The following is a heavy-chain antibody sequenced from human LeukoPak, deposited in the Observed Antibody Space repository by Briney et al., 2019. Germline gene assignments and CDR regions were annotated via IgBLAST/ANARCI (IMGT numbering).Heavy chain of an antibody. V-gene: IGHV4-34*01. J-gene: IGHJ3*02. Sequence: SETLSLTCAVYGGSFSGYYWSWIRQPPGKGLEWIGEINHSGSTNYNPSLKSRVTISVDTSKNQFSLKLSSVTAADTAVYYCARETCSSTSCTGAFDIWGQGTMVTVSS. CDR3: ARETCSSTSCTGAFDI. CDR2: INHSGST. D-gene: IGHD2-2*01. CDR1: GGSFSGYY.